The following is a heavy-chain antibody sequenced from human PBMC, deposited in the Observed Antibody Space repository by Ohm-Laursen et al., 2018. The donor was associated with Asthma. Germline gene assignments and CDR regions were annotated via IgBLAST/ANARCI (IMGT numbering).Heavy chain of an antibody. CDR2: IWYDGSNK. CDR1: GFTFSSYS. CDR3: ARDYCGGECYGAPFDY. Sequence: SLRLSCTASGFTFSSYSMNWVRQAPGKGLEWVAVIWYDGSNKYYADSVKGRFTISRDNAKNSLYLQMNSLRAEDTALYYCARDYCGGECYGAPFDYWGQGTLVTVSS. D-gene: IGHD2-21*01. V-gene: IGHV3-33*08. J-gene: IGHJ4*02.